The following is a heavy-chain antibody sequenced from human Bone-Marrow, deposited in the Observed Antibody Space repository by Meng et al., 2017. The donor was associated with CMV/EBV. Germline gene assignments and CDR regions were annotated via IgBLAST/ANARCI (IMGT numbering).Heavy chain of an antibody. CDR1: GGTFISYA. CDR2: IIPIFGTA. CDR3: ARAVGSGSYGWFDP. J-gene: IGHJ5*02. Sequence: VQSGSDVKKPGSAVKVSCKASGGTFISYAISGVRQAPGQGLEWMGGIIPIFGTANYAQKFQGRVTITADESTSTAYMELSSLRSDDTAVYYCARAVGSGSYGWFDPWGQGTLVTVSS. D-gene: IGHD3-10*01. V-gene: IGHV1-69*01.